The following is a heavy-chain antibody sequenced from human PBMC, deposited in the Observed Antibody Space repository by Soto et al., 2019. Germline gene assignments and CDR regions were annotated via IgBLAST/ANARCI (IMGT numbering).Heavy chain of an antibody. D-gene: IGHD2-21*02. CDR1: GFSFTSYA. J-gene: IGHJ6*02. V-gene: IGHV3-30-3*01. CDR3: ARSLLTALVDYYYSDGLDF. Sequence: GGSLRLSCAASGFSFTSYAMDWVRQAPGKGQEWVAVISFDGSRKYYADSVKGRFTVSRDNFKNMVYLQMNSLGAEDTAVYYCARSLLTALVDYYYSDGLDFWGQGTTVTVSS. CDR2: ISFDGSRK.